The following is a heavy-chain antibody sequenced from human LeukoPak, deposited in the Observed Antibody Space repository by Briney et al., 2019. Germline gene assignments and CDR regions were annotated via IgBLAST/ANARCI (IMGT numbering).Heavy chain of an antibody. CDR3: ARVGVKQLVTLDY. J-gene: IGHJ4*02. CDR2: INIDGSST. D-gene: IGHD6-6*01. V-gene: IGHV3-74*01. Sequence: GGSLRLPCAASGFTFSSYWMHWVRQAPGKGLVWVSRINIDGSSTTYADSVKGRFTISRDNAKNTLYLQMNSLRAEDTGVYYCARVGVKQLVTLDYWGQGALVTVSS. CDR1: GFTFSSYW.